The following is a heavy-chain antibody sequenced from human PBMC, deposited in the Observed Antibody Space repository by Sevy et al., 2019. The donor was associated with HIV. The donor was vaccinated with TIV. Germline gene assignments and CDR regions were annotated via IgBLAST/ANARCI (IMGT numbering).Heavy chain of an antibody. CDR2: IIPIFGTA. CDR1: GGTFSSYA. J-gene: IGHJ4*02. Sequence: ASVKVSCKASGGTFSSYAISWVRQAPGQGLEWMGGIIPIFGTANYAQKFQGRVTITADESTSTAYMELSSLRSEDTAGYYCARGRGYDILTGYYDFDYWGQGTLVTVSS. V-gene: IGHV1-69*13. D-gene: IGHD3-9*01. CDR3: ARGRGYDILTGYYDFDY.